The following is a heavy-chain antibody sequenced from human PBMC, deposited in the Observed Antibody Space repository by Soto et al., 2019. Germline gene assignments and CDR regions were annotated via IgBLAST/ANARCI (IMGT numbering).Heavy chain of an antibody. Sequence: GSLRLSCAASGISVSKNYMSWVRQAPGKGLEWVSVIYSGGTTLYAGSVKGRFTVSRDSSKNTLYLQMNSLRADDTAVYYCARDSSSGWNDYWGQGTLVTVSS. CDR1: GISVSKNY. D-gene: IGHD6-19*01. J-gene: IGHJ4*02. V-gene: IGHV3-53*01. CDR3: ARDSSSGWNDY. CDR2: IYSGGTT.